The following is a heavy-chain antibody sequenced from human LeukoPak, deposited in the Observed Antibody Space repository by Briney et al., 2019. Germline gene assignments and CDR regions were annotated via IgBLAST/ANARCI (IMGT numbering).Heavy chain of an antibody. V-gene: IGHV3-74*01. CDR3: ASDSPYYGMDV. J-gene: IGHJ6*02. CDR2: INSDGSAT. CDR1: GFPFSSYW. Sequence: GGALRLSCAASGFPFSSYWMHWVRQVPGKGLLWVSRINSDGSATIYADSVRGRFTISRDNAKNTLYLQMSGLRVEDTAVYHCASDSPYYGMDVWGQGTTVTVSS.